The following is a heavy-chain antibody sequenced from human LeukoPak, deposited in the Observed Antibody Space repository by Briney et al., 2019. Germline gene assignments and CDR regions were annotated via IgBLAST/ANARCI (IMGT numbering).Heavy chain of an antibody. CDR3: ASQSSSLVYFDY. CDR1: GGSISSYY. CDR2: IYNSDNS. J-gene: IGHJ4*02. D-gene: IGHD6-13*01. V-gene: IGHV4-4*09. Sequence: SETLSLTCTVSGGSISSYYWSWIRQPPGKSLEWIGHIYNSDNSNDNPSLKSRVTMSVDTSKNQFSLKLSSVTAADTAVYYCASQSSSLVYFDYWGQGTLVTVSS.